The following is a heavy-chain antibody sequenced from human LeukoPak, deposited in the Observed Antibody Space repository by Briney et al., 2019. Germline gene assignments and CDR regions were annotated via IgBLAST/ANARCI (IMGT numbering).Heavy chain of an antibody. V-gene: IGHV4-39*01. J-gene: IGHJ4*02. Sequence: SEILSLTCTVSSGSISSSSYYWGWIRQPPGKGLEWIGNIYYSGSTYYNPSLKSRVTISVDTSKNQFSLRLSSVTAADTAVYYCARLVVGATFDYWGQGTLVTVSS. D-gene: IGHD1-26*01. CDR1: SGSISSSSYY. CDR3: ARLVVGATFDY. CDR2: IYYSGST.